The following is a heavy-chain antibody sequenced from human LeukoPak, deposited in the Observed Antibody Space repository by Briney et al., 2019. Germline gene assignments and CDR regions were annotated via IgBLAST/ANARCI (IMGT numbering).Heavy chain of an antibody. V-gene: IGHV3-23*01. Sequence: GGSLSLSCAASGFTFSSYAMSWVPQAPGKGLEWFSPISGSGGSTYYADSVKGRFTISRDNSKNTLYLQMNSLRAEDTAVYYCAKDYYYGSGSYYKGPIDYWGQGTLVTVSS. D-gene: IGHD3-10*01. CDR1: GFTFSSYA. CDR2: ISGSGGST. CDR3: AKDYYYGSGSYYKGPIDY. J-gene: IGHJ4*02.